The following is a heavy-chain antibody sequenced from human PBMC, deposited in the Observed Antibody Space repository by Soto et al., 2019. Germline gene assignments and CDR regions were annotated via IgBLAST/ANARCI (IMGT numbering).Heavy chain of an antibody. CDR2: INHSGST. CDR3: AFGGYYYYYGMDV. V-gene: IGHV4-34*01. CDR1: GGSFSGYY. D-gene: IGHD3-10*01. Sequence: SETLSLTCAVYGGSFSGYYWSWIRQPPGKGLEWIGEINHSGSTNYNPSLKSRVTISVDTSKNQFSLKLSSVTAADTAVYYCAFGGYYYYYGMDVWGQGTTVTVSS. J-gene: IGHJ6*02.